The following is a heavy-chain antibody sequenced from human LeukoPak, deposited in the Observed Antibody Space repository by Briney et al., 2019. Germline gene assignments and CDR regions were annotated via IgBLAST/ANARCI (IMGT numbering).Heavy chain of an antibody. V-gene: IGHV1-18*01. Sequence: VASVKVSCKASGYTFNSYGISWVRQAPGQGLEWMGWISAYNGNTNYAQKLQGRVTMTTDTSTSTAYMELRSLRSDDTAVYYCARIITFGGVIVIPGAFDIWGQGTMVTVSS. CDR1: GYTFNSYG. D-gene: IGHD3-16*02. CDR3: ARIITFGGVIVIPGAFDI. J-gene: IGHJ3*02. CDR2: ISAYNGNT.